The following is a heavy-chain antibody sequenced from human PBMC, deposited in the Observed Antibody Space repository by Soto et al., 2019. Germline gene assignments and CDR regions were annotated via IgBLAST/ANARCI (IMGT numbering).Heavy chain of an antibody. D-gene: IGHD1-26*01. CDR3: AREAESVVGASYYYFYGMDV. J-gene: IGHJ6*02. CDR2: ISSAGSNR. CDR1: GFTFSNYA. V-gene: IGHV3-30*09. Sequence: QVQLVESGGGVVQPGRSLRLSCAASGFTFSNYAIHWVRQAPGKGLEWLALISSAGSNRYYADSVMGRFAISRYNSKSTSYLQMNSLRTEDTAVYFCAREAESVVGASYYYFYGMDVWGQGTTVTVSS.